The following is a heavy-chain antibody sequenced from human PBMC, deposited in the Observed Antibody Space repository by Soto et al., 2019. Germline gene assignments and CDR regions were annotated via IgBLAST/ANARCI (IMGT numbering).Heavy chain of an antibody. CDR2: MSHSGGT. CDR1: GGSFSSYY. J-gene: IGHJ3*02. Sequence: SETLSLTCAVYGGSFSSYYWSWIRQPPGKGLEWIGEMSHSGGTHFNPSLKSRVTISVDTSKNQFSLMMSSVTAADTALYYCARVERGTATTVVDAFDIWGPGTMVTVS. CDR3: ARVERGTATTVVDAFDI. V-gene: IGHV4-34*01. D-gene: IGHD1-1*01.